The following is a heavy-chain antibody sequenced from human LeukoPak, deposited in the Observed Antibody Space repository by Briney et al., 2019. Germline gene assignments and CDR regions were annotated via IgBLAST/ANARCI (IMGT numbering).Heavy chain of an antibody. J-gene: IGHJ4*02. V-gene: IGHV4-34*01. CDR3: ARGRDPY. D-gene: IGHD5-24*01. Sequence: AETLCLTCAVYGGSFSGYYWIWIRQPPGRGLEWIGEINHSGSTNYNPSLKSRVTISVDTPKSQFSLKLNSVTAADPAMYYCARGRDPYWGQGTRVTVSS. CDR1: GGSFSGYY. CDR2: INHSGST.